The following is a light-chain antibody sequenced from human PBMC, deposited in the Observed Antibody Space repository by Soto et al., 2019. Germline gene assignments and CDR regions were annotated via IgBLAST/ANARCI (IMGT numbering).Light chain of an antibody. CDR1: QSIRSY. CDR2: AAS. Sequence: DIQMTQSPSSLSASEGDRVTITCRASQSIRSYLNWYQQKPGKAPKLLIYAASSLQSGVPSRFSGSGSGTDFTLTISSLQPEDFATYYCQQSYNTPFTFGPGTKVDIK. V-gene: IGKV1-39*01. J-gene: IGKJ3*01. CDR3: QQSYNTPFT.